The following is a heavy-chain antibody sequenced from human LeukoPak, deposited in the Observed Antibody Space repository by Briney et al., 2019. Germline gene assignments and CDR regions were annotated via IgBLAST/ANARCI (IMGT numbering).Heavy chain of an antibody. CDR2: IYYSGST. Sequence: PSETLSLTCTVSGGSISSCTYYWGWIRQPPGKGLEWIESIYYSGSTYYNPTLKSRVTISIDTSKNHFCLKLSSVTAADTDVYFCARHTYYDYGMDVWGQGTTVTVSS. V-gene: IGHV4-39*02. CDR3: ARHTYYDYGMDV. J-gene: IGHJ6*02. CDR1: GGSISSCTYY.